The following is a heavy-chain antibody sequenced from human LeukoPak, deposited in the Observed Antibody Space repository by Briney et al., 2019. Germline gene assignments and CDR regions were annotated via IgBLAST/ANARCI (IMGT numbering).Heavy chain of an antibody. CDR1: GGSISSGGYY. CDR3: AVRWLTFDAFDI. D-gene: IGHD4-17*01. CDR2: INHSGST. J-gene: IGHJ3*02. Sequence: SQTLSLTCTVSGGSISSGGYYWSWIRQPPGKGLEWIGEINHSGSTNYNPSLKSRVTISVDTSKNQFSLKLSSVTAADTAVYYCAVRWLTFDAFDIWGQGTMVTVSS. V-gene: IGHV4-30-2*01.